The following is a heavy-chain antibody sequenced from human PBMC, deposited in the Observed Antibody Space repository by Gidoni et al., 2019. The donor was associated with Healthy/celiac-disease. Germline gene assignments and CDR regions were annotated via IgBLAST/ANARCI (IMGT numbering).Heavy chain of an antibody. CDR3: AREYSFYYGMDV. V-gene: IGHV3-21*01. J-gene: IGHJ6*02. CDR1: GFPFSGYS. D-gene: IGHD5-18*01. Sequence: EVQLVESGGGLVKPGGSLRLSCAASGFPFSGYSMNWVRQAPGTGLEWVSSSSSSSSYIYYADSVKGRFTISRDNAKNSLYLQMNSLRAEDTAVYYCAREYSFYYGMDVWGQGTTVTVSS. CDR2: SSSSSSYI.